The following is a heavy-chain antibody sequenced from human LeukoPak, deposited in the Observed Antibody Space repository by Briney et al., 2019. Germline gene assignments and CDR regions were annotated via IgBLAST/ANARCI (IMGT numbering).Heavy chain of an antibody. CDR1: GGSISSYY. CDR2: IYYSGST. V-gene: IGHV4-59*01. J-gene: IGHJ4*02. Sequence: SETLSLTCTVSGGSISSYYWSWIRQPPGKGLEWIGYIYYSGSTNYNPSLKSRVIISVDTSKNQFSLKLSSVTAADTAVYYCARSYPPIAAAGNPFDYWGQGTLVTVSS. D-gene: IGHD6-13*01. CDR3: ARSYPPIAAAGNPFDY.